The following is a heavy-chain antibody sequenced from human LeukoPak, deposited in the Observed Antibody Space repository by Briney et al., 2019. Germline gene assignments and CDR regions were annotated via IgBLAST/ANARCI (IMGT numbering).Heavy chain of an antibody. V-gene: IGHV3-74*01. J-gene: IGHJ4*02. Sequence: PGGSLRLSCVASGFTLSGHWMHWVRQAPGKGLVWVSRINSDESTTVYADSVKGRFTISRDNAKNTLYLQMNSLTAEDTAVYYCAKGLYDSSGYYYVSSDYWGQGTLVTVSS. CDR1: GFTLSGHW. CDR3: AKGLYDSSGYYYVSSDY. CDR2: INSDESTT. D-gene: IGHD3-22*01.